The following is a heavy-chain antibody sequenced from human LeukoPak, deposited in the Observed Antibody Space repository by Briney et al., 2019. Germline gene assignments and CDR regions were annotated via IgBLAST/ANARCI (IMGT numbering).Heavy chain of an antibody. CDR2: IYYSGST. D-gene: IGHD3-10*01. CDR1: GGSISSYY. J-gene: IGHJ4*02. V-gene: IGHV4-59*01. CDR3: VVGSGSYLRFDY. Sequence: SETLSLTCTVSGGSISSYYWSWIRQPPGKGLEWIGYIYYSGSTNYNPSLKSRVTISVDTSKNQFSLKLSSVTAADTAVYYCVVGSGSYLRFDYWGQGTLATVSS.